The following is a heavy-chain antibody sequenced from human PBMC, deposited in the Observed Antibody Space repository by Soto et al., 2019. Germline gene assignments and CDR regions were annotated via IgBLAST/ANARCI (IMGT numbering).Heavy chain of an antibody. D-gene: IGHD3-3*01. CDR1: GFTFSSSS. J-gene: IGHJ2*01. CDR2: ISSSSSTI. V-gene: IGHV3-48*02. Sequence: GGSLRLSCAASGFTFSSSSMNWVRQAPGKGLEWVSYISSSSSTIYYADSVKGRFTISRGNAKNSLYLQMNSLRDEDTAVYYCARGEYDFWSGYYPHWYFDLWGRGTLVTVSS. CDR3: ARGEYDFWSGYYPHWYFDL.